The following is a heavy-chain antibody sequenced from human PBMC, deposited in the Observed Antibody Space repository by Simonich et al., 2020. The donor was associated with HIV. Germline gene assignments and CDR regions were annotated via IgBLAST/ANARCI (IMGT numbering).Heavy chain of an antibody. CDR3: ARGRSPPRTGVLDS. J-gene: IGHJ4*02. CDR1: GGSFNGYY. CDR2: INHSGIT. Sequence: QVQLQQWGAGLLKPSETLSLTCAVYGGSFNGYYWSWIRQSPERGLQWIGEINHSGITNYNPSLMGRVTISVDTSKNHFSLKMRSLIAADTAVYYCARGRSPPRTGVLDSWGQGTQVIVSS. V-gene: IGHV4-34*01. D-gene: IGHD7-27*01.